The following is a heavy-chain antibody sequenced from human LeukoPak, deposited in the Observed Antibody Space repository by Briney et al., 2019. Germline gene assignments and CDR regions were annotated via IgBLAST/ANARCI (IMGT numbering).Heavy chain of an antibody. D-gene: IGHD3-3*01. Sequence: GGSLRLSCAASGFTFSNYGMHWVRQAPGKGLEWVAFIRYDGSNKYYADSVKGRFTISRDNSKNTLYLQMNSLRAEDTAVYYCAKLRFRALRFLEWLPPPQDYWGQGTLVTVSS. CDR3: AKLRFRALRFLEWLPPPQDY. CDR1: GFTFSNYG. J-gene: IGHJ4*02. V-gene: IGHV3-30*02. CDR2: IRYDGSNK.